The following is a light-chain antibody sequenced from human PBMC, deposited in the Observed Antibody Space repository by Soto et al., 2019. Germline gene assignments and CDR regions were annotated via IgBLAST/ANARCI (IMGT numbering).Light chain of an antibody. CDR1: QSLLYSSHYKNY. Sequence: DIVMTQSPDSLAVSLGERATINCKSSQSLLYSSHYKNYLAWYQQKPGQPPKLLIYWASTRESGVPDRFSGSGSGTDFTLTISSLQAEDVAVYYCQQYYSTLTFGGGTKVDIK. CDR3: QQYYSTLT. V-gene: IGKV4-1*01. J-gene: IGKJ4*01. CDR2: WAS.